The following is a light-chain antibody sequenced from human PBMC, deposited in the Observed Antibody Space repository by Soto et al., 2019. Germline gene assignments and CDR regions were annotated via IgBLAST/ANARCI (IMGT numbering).Light chain of an antibody. Sequence: DIQMTQSPSSLSASIGDTVTITCRASQSISTYLNWYQQKPGKAPYLLIYGASSLQSGVPSRFSGSVSGTDFTLTISGLQPGDFATYYCQQSYNTPTTFGQGTKVEIK. V-gene: IGKV1-39*01. CDR1: QSISTY. J-gene: IGKJ2*01. CDR3: QQSYNTPTT. CDR2: GAS.